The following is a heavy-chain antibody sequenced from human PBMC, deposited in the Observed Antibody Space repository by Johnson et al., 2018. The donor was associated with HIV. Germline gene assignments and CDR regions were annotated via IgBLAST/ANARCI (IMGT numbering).Heavy chain of an antibody. D-gene: IGHD6-13*01. J-gene: IGHJ3*02. CDR3: ARDVGIAENLDAFDI. V-gene: IGHV3-9*01. CDR2: ISWNSGNI. CDR1: TFIFDDYA. Sequence: VQLVESGGGLVQPGRSLRLSCTASTFIFDDYAMHWVRQAPGKGLEWVSGISWNSGNIGYADSVKGRFTISRDNAKNSLYLQMNSLRAEDTAVYYCARDVGIAENLDAFDIWGQGTMVTVSS.